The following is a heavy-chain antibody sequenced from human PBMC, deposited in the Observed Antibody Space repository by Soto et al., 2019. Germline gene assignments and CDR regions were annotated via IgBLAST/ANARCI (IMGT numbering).Heavy chain of an antibody. J-gene: IGHJ4*02. D-gene: IGHD6-19*01. Sequence: QVQLQESGPGLVKPSETLSLTCIVSGGSISSYYWNWLRQSPGKGLEWIGYIYYSGSTKYNPSLKSRVTISVDTSNDQFSLKLSSVTAADTAVYYCARDRFSSGWLGYWGQGTLVTVSS. CDR3: ARDRFSSGWLGY. CDR2: IYYSGST. V-gene: IGHV4-59*01. CDR1: GGSISSYY.